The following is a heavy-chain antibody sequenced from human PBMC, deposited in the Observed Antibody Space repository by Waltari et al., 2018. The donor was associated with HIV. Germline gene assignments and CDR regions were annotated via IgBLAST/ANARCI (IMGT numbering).Heavy chain of an antibody. J-gene: IGHJ3*02. CDR3: AIDQTMTRAFDI. CDR2: ISYDGSKK. D-gene: IGHD3-22*01. Sequence: QGQLVESGGGVVQPGRSLRLSCAASGFTFSRYDMHWVRQAPGKGLEWVAGISYDGSKKYYADSVKGRFTISRDNSKNTLYLQINSLRAEDTAVYYCAIDQTMTRAFDIWGQATMVTGSS. CDR1: GFTFSRYD. V-gene: IGHV3-30*01.